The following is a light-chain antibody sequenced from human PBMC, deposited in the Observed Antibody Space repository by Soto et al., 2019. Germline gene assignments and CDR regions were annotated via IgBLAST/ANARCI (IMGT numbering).Light chain of an antibody. V-gene: IGKV3-15*01. J-gene: IGKJ1*01. CDR1: QSVSSN. Sequence: EIVMTQSPATLSVSPGERATLSCMASQSVSSNVAWYQQRPGQAPRLLIYRASTRATGIPARFSGSGSGTDFTLTISSLEPEDFAVYYCHQRQSWPRTFGQGTKVDIK. CDR3: HQRQSWPRT. CDR2: RAS.